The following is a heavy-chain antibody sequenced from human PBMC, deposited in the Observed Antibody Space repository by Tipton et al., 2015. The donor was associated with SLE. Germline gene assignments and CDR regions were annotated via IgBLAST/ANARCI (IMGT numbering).Heavy chain of an antibody. CDR2: ISFDGSNK. J-gene: IGHJ3*02. CDR1: GFTFSRYA. CDR3: ARDPEGYCTNGVCSDAFDI. Sequence: SLRLSCAASGFTFSRYAMHWVRQAPGKGLEWVAVISFDGSNKYYADSVKGRFTISRDNSKNTLYLQMNSLRAEDTAVYYCARDPEGYCTNGVCSDAFDIWGQGTMVTVSS. D-gene: IGHD2-8*01. V-gene: IGHV3-30*04.